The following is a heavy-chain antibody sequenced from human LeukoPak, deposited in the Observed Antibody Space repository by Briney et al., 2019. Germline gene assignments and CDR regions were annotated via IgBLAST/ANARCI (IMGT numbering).Heavy chain of an antibody. CDR1: GFTFSSYG. V-gene: IGHV3-33*01. CDR2: IWYDRSNK. J-gene: IGHJ4*02. D-gene: IGHD3-22*01. CDR3: ARDPYYYDSSGYFDY. Sequence: PGRSLRLSCAASGFTFSSYGMYWVRQAPGKGLEWVAVIWYDRSNKYYADSVKGRFTISRDNSKNTLYLQMNSLRAEDTAVYYCARDPYYYDSSGYFDYWGQGTLVTVSS.